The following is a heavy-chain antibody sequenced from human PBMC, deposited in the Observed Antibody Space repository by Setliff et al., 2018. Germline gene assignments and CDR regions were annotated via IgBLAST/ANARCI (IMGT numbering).Heavy chain of an antibody. D-gene: IGHD3-3*01. CDR2: ISPIGST. V-gene: IGHV4-34*01. CDR3: ARMSGFLYMDV. Sequence: SETLSLTCGVFGGGGSLSAYYWSWIRQSPGKGLEWIGEISPIGSTIYNPSLKSRVTISVDTSKNQFSLKLSSVTAADTAVYYCARMSGFLYMDVWGKGTPVTAP. CDR1: GGGGSLSAYY. J-gene: IGHJ6*03.